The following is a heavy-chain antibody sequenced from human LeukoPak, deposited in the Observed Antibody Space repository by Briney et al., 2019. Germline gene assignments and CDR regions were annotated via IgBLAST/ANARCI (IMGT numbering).Heavy chain of an antibody. CDR1: GYSISSGYY. Sequence: KPSETLSLTCTVSGYSISSGYYWGWIRQPPGKGLEWIGSIYHSGSTYYNPSLKSRVTISVDTSKNQFSLKLSSVTAADTAVYYCARGEYYGSGRYDFDYWGQGTLVTVSS. CDR2: IYHSGST. V-gene: IGHV4-38-2*02. J-gene: IGHJ4*02. D-gene: IGHD3-10*01. CDR3: ARGEYYGSGRYDFDY.